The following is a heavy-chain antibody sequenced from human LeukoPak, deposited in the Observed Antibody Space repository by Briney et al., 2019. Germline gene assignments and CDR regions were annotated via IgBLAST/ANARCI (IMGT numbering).Heavy chain of an antibody. Sequence: ASVKVSCKASGYTFTSYDINWVRQATGQGLEWMGWMNPNSGNTGYAQKFQGRVTMTRNTSISTAYMELSSLRSEDTAVYYCARGIQTYYYDSSGYPSIYYMDVWGKGTTVTVPS. CDR2: MNPNSGNT. J-gene: IGHJ6*03. CDR3: ARGIQTYYYDSSGYPSIYYMDV. CDR1: GYTFTSYD. D-gene: IGHD3-22*01. V-gene: IGHV1-8*01.